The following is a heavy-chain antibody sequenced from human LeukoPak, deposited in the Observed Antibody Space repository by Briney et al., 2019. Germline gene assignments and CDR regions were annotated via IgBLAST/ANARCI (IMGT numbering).Heavy chain of an antibody. J-gene: IGHJ4*02. CDR3: ARQAMIVVDPSLDY. CDR1: GYSISSGYY. D-gene: IGHD3-22*01. Sequence: PSETLSLTCAVSGYSISSGYYWGWIRQPPGKGLEWIGSIYHSGSTYYNPSLKSRVTISVDTSKNQFSLKLSSVTAADTAVYYCARQAMIVVDPSLDYWGQGPRVTVSS. CDR2: IYHSGST. V-gene: IGHV4-38-2*01.